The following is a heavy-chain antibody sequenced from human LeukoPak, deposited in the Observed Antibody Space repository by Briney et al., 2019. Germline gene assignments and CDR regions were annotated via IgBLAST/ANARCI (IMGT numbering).Heavy chain of an antibody. J-gene: IGHJ4*02. V-gene: IGHV4-31*03. Sequence: SETLSLTCTVSGGPISSGDYYWSWIRQHPGKGLEWIGYIHYSESTYYNPSLKSRVTISVDTSKNQFSLKLSSVTAADTAVYYCARGRSPSDYWGQGTLVTVSS. CDR2: IHYSEST. CDR1: GGPISSGDYY. CDR3: ARGRSPSDY.